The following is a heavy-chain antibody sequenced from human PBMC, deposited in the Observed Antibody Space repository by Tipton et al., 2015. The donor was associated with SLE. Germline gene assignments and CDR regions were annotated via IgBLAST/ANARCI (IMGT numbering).Heavy chain of an antibody. J-gene: IGHJ3*02. D-gene: IGHD3-22*01. CDR3: ARDPHYYDNSGYRIDGFDI. CDR1: GGSISSYY. V-gene: IGHV4-59*01. Sequence: GLVKPSETLSLTCTVSGGSISSYYWSWIRQPPGKGLEWIGYIYYSGSTNYNPSLKSRVTISVDTSKNQFSLKLSSATAADTAVYYCARDPHYYDNSGYRIDGFDIWGQGTMVTVSS. CDR2: IYYSGST.